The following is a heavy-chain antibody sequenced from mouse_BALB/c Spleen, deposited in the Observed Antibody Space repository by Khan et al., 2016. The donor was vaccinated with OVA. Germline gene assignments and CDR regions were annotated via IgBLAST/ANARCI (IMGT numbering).Heavy chain of an antibody. V-gene: IGHV3-2*02. CDR2: ISYSGNT. D-gene: IGHD2-3*01. CDR1: GYSFTTDYA. Sequence: EVQLVESGPGLVKPSQSLSLTCTVTGYSFTTDYAWNWLRQFPGNKLEWMGFISYSGNTKYNPSLKSRISITRDTSKNQFFLQLKSVTTEDTARYYCARVDGGDFDYWGQGTTLTVSS. CDR3: ARVDGGDFDY. J-gene: IGHJ2*01.